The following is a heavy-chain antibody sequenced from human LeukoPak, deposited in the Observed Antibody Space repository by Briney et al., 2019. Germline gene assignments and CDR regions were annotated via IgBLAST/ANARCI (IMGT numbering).Heavy chain of an antibody. V-gene: IGHV1-3*01. Sequence: ASVKVSCKASGYTFTSYAMHWVRQAPGQRLEWMGWINAGNGNTKYSQKFQGRVTITRDTSASTAYMELSSLRSEDTAVYYCARVQLYSSSWPSLGYWGQGTLVTVSS. CDR3: ARVQLYSSSWPSLGY. CDR1: GYTFTSYA. CDR2: INAGNGNT. D-gene: IGHD6-13*01. J-gene: IGHJ4*02.